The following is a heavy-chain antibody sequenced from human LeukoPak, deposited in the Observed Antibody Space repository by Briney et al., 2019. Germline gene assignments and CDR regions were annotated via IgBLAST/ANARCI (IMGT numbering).Heavy chain of an antibody. V-gene: IGHV1-46*01. J-gene: IGHJ4*02. D-gene: IGHD6-13*01. CDR3: ARTGAPNSGGWYYFNY. CDR1: GYTFTSYD. Sequence: ASVKVSCKASGYTFTSYDINWVRQAPGQGLEWMGMINPSGGGTSYAQKFQGRVTMTRDTSTSTVYMELSSLRSEDTAVYYCARTGAPNSGGWYYFNYWGQGTLVTVSS. CDR2: INPSGGGT.